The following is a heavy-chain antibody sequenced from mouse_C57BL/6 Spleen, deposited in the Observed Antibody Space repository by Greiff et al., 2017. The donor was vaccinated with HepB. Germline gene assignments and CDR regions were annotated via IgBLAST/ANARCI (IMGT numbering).Heavy chain of an antibody. Sequence: VQLQQSGPELVKPGASVKMSCKASGYTFTDYNMHWVKQSHGKSLEWIGYINPNNGGTSYNQKFKGKATLTVNKSSSTAYMELRSLTSEDSAVYYCARSYYSNPYFDYWGQGTTLTVSS. V-gene: IGHV1-22*01. D-gene: IGHD2-5*01. J-gene: IGHJ2*01. CDR3: ARSYYSNPYFDY. CDR2: INPNNGGT. CDR1: GYTFTDYN.